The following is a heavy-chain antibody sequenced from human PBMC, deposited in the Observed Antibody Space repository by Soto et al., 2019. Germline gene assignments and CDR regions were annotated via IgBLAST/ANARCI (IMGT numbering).Heavy chain of an antibody. CDR2: ISASGGNT. Sequence: EVQLLESGGGLVQPGGSLRLSCAASGFSFSTNAMSWVRQAPGKGLEWVSGISASGGNTYSADPVKGRFTISRDNSKNTLYLQMNSLRAGDTAVYYCAKDFYSTSYSTSSFSAFDFWGQGTVVTVSS. CDR3: AKDFYSTSYSTSSFSAFDF. J-gene: IGHJ3*01. D-gene: IGHD6-6*01. V-gene: IGHV3-23*01. CDR1: GFSFSTNA.